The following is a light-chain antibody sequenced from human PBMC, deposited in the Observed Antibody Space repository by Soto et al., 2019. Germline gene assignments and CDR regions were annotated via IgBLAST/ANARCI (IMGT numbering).Light chain of an antibody. CDR3: QTWGAGFGWV. J-gene: IGLJ3*02. CDR1: SGHSSHA. V-gene: IGLV4-69*02. CDR2: VYSDGSH. Sequence: QSVLTQPPSASASLGASVKITCTLSSGHSSHAIAWHQQQSEKGPRYLMNVYSDGSHTKGDGIPDRFSGSSSGAERYLTISSLQSEDEGDYYCQTWGAGFGWVFGGGTKVTVL.